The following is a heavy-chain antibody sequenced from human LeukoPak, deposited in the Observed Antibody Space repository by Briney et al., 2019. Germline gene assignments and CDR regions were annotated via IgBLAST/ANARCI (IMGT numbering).Heavy chain of an antibody. D-gene: IGHD2-2*01. Sequence: PGGSLRLSCAASGFTFSCYAMSWVRQAPGKGLEWVSAISGSGNSTYFADSVKGRFTISRDNSKNTLHLQMNSLRAEDTAVYYCAKDCHALLSSTNCTLFDYWGQGTLVTVSS. CDR1: GFTFSCYA. CDR3: AKDCHALLSSTNCTLFDY. J-gene: IGHJ4*02. CDR2: ISGSGNST. V-gene: IGHV3-23*01.